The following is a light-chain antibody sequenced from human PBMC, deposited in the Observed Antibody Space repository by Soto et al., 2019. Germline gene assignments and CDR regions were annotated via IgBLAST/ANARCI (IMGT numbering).Light chain of an antibody. CDR3: QSYDSRLSGSV. V-gene: IGLV2-8*01. J-gene: IGLJ1*01. CDR2: EVS. Sequence: QSALTQPPSASGSPGQSVTISCTGTSSDVGAYNYVSWYQQHPGKAPKLMIYEVSKRPSGVPDRFSGSKSGASASLAITGLQAEDEADYYRQSYDSRLSGSVFGTGTKVTVL. CDR1: SSDVGAYNY.